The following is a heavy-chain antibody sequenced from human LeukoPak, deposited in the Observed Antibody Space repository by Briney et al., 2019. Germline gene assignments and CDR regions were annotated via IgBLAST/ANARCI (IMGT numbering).Heavy chain of an antibody. J-gene: IGHJ3*02. Sequence: ASVKVSCKASGYSSTSPDINWVRQATGRGLEWLGWMNPRDNTGYAQKFQGRVTLTRDKSINTAYMELSSLRSEDTAVYYCARYTQHYGFDIWGQGTMVTVSS. V-gene: IGHV1-8*01. CDR3: ARYTQHYGFDI. D-gene: IGHD3-3*02. CDR2: MNPRDNT. CDR1: GYSSTSPD.